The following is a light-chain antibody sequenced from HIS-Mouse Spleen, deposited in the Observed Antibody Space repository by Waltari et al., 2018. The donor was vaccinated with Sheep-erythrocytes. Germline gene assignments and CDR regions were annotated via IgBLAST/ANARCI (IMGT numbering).Light chain of an antibody. Sequence: DIQMTQSPSSVSASVGERVTITCRASQGISSWIAWYQQKPGKAPKLLIYAASSLQSGVPSRFSGSGSGTDFTLTISSLQPEDFATYYCQQANSFPITFGQGTRLEIK. V-gene: IGKV1-12*01. J-gene: IGKJ5*01. CDR2: AAS. CDR1: QGISSW. CDR3: QQANSFPIT.